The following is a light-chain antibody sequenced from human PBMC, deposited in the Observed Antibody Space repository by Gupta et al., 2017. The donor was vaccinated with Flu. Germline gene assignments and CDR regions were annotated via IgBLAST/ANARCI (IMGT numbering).Light chain of an antibody. CDR1: QSISSW. CDR3: QQLNSYALGHA. Sequence: DIQMTHSPSTLSASVGDRVTITCRAIQSISSWLAWYQQKPGKALRLLIYKASILERGVPSRFRGSGAGTEFTLTMRSRQLEDFETYYWQQLNSYALGHAFGGGTKVEIK. J-gene: IGKJ4*01. CDR2: KAS. V-gene: IGKV1-5*03.